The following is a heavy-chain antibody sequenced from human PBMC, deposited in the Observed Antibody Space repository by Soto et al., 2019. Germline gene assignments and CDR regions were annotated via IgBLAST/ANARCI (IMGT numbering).Heavy chain of an antibody. V-gene: IGHV3-21*01. CDR2: ISSSSSYI. CDR3: ARSVDTAMVPSGVDY. D-gene: IGHD5-18*01. J-gene: IGHJ4*02. Sequence: EVQLVESGGGLVKPGGSLRLSCAASGFTFSSYSMNWVRQAPGKGLEWVSSISSSSSYIYYADSVKGRFTISRVNAKNSLYLQMNSLRAEDTAVYYCARSVDTAMVPSGVDYWGQGTLVTVSS. CDR1: GFTFSSYS.